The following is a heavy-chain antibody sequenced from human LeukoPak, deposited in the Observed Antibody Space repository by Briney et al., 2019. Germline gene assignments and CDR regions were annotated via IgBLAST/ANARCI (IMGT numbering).Heavy chain of an antibody. Sequence: PGGSLRLSCAASGFTFSSYGMHWVRQAPGKGLEWVAVIWYDGSNKYYADSVKGRFTISRDNAKNSLYLQMNSLRAEDTAVYYCARDLSVVVPAAILTYWGQGTLVTVSS. CDR2: IWYDGSNK. J-gene: IGHJ4*02. CDR3: ARDLSVVVPAAILTY. V-gene: IGHV3-33*08. D-gene: IGHD2-2*02. CDR1: GFTFSSYG.